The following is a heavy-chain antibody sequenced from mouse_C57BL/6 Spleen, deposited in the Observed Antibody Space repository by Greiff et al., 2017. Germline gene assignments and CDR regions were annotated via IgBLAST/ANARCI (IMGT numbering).Heavy chain of an antibody. V-gene: IGHV5-4*01. CDR1: GFTFSSYA. Sequence: EVQGVESGGGLVKPGGSLKLSCAASGFTFSSYAMSWVRQTPEKRLEWVATISDGGSYTYYPDNVKGRFTISRDNAKNNLYLQMSHLKSEDTAMYYCARDVGITLDYWGQGTTLTVSS. CDR3: ARDVGITLDY. D-gene: IGHD1-1*01. CDR2: ISDGGSYT. J-gene: IGHJ2*01.